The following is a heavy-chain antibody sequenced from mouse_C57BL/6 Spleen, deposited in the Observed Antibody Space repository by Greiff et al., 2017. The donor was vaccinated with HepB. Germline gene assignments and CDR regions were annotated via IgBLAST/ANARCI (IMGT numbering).Heavy chain of an antibody. CDR3: ARDYSNYVWYFDY. Sequence: QVQLKESGPELVKPGASVKLSCKASGYTFTSYDINWVKQRPGQGLEWIGWIYPRDGSTKYNEKFKGKATLTVDTSSSTAYMELHSLTSEDSAVYFCARDYSNYVWYFDYWGQGTTLTVSS. CDR2: IYPRDGST. CDR1: GYTFTSYD. D-gene: IGHD2-5*01. J-gene: IGHJ2*01. V-gene: IGHV1-85*01.